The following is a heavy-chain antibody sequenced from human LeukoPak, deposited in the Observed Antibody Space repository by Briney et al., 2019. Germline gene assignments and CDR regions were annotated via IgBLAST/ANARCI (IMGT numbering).Heavy chain of an antibody. D-gene: IGHD3-3*01. CDR3: AKDFWSGYYTGCVDS. J-gene: IGHJ5*01. V-gene: IGHV3-9*01. CDR2: ISWNRGSI. CDR1: GFTFDDYA. Sequence: PGGSLRLSCAASGFTFDDYAMHWVRQAPGRGLEWVSGISWNRGSIGYADSVRGRFTISRDNAKNSLHLQMNSLRPEDTALYCCAKDFWSGYYTGCVDSWGQGTLVTVSS.